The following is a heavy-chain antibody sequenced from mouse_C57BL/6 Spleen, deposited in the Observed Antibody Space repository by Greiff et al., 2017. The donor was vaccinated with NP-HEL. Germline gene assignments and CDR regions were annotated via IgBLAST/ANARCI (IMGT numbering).Heavy chain of an antibody. CDR3: ARRNYDYDWFAY. D-gene: IGHD2-4*01. Sequence: QVQLQQSGAELVKPGASVKMSCKASGYTFTSYWITWVKQRPGQGLEWIGDIYPGSGSTNYNEKFKSKATLTVDTSSRTAYMQLSSLTSEDSAVYYCARRNYDYDWFAYWGQGTLVTVSA. J-gene: IGHJ3*01. CDR1: GYTFTSYW. V-gene: IGHV1-55*01. CDR2: IYPGSGST.